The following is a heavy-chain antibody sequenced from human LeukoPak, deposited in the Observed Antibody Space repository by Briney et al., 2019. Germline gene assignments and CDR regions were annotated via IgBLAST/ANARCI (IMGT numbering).Heavy chain of an antibody. CDR1: GGSISSYY. V-gene: IGHV4-59*08. CDR3: ARQIRFLEWSYFDY. Sequence: SETLSLTCTVSGGSISSYYWSWIRQPAGKGLEWIGYIYYSGSTNYNPSLKSRVTISVDTSKNQFSLKLSSVTAADTAVYYCARQIRFLEWSYFDYWGQGTLVTVSS. D-gene: IGHD3-3*01. J-gene: IGHJ4*02. CDR2: IYYSGST.